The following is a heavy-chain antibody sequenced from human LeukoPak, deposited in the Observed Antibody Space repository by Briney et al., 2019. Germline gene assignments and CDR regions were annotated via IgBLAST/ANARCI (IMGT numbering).Heavy chain of an antibody. CDR1: GGSISSYY. CDR3: ARRTETLRYFDPFDY. CDR2: IYYSGST. J-gene: IGHJ4*02. V-gene: IGHV4-59*01. D-gene: IGHD3-9*01. Sequence: PSETLSLTCTVSGGSISSYYWSWIRQPPGKGLEWIGYIYYSGSTNYNPSLKSRVTISVDTSKNQFSLKLSSVTAADTAVYYCARRTETLRYFDPFDYWGQGTLVTVSS.